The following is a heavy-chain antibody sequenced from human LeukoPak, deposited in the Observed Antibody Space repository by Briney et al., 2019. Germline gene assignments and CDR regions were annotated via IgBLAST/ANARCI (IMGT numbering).Heavy chain of an antibody. CDR2: MSGDGGSY. D-gene: IGHD1-26*01. J-gene: IGHJ4*02. CDR1: GFTFSNHW. Sequence: GGSLRLACVASGFTFSNHWMHGFRQVPGKGRVWVSRMSGDGGSYSYADSVRGRFTISRDNAKNSLYLQMNRLRVEDPAVYYCARDRRIERYQNPPDYWGQETLVTVSS. CDR3: ARDRRIERYQNPPDY. V-gene: IGHV3-74*01.